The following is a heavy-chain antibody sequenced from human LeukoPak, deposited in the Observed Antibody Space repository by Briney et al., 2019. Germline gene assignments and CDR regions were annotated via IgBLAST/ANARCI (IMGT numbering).Heavy chain of an antibody. Sequence: GGSLRLSCAASGITFSSYAMSWVRQAPGKGLEWVSAISGSGGSTYYADSVKGRFTISRDNSKNTLYLQMNSLRAEDTAVYYCAKDSAIVVVPAAIGDYWGQGTLVTVSS. CDR1: GITFSSYA. D-gene: IGHD2-2*02. CDR2: ISGSGGST. J-gene: IGHJ4*02. CDR3: AKDSAIVVVPAAIGDY. V-gene: IGHV3-23*01.